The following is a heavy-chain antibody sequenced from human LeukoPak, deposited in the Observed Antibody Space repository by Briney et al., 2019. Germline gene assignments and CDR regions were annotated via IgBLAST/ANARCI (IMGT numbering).Heavy chain of an antibody. J-gene: IGHJ6*02. CDR1: GYTFTRNY. D-gene: IGHD2-21*01. CDR2: INPGGDDR. V-gene: IGHV1-46*01. Sequence: ASVKVSCKASGYTFTRNYMHWVRRAPGQGLEWMGVINPGGDDRSYAQRFQGRVSMTRDTSTSTVCMELSSLRSEDTAVYYCARGNGYYSRGGMDVWGQGTTVTVSS. CDR3: ARGNGYYSRGGMDV.